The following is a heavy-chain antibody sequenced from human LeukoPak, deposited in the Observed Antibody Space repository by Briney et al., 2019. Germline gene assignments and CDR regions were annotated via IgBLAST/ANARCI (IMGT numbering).Heavy chain of an antibody. CDR1: GGSISSYY. CDR2: GYTSEST. CDR3: ARGFFLGSGWAIDAFDI. Sequence: PSETLSLTCTVSGGSISSYYWSWIRQPAGKGMELIGLGYTSESTNYNPSLKIRVTISVDKSKNQFSLTLSSVSAADTAVYYCARGFFLGSGWAIDAFDIWGQGTMVTVSS. V-gene: IGHV4-4*07. J-gene: IGHJ3*02. D-gene: IGHD6-19*01.